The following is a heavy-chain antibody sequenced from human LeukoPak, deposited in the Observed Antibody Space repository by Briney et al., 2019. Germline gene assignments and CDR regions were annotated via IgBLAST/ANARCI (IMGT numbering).Heavy chain of an antibody. CDR1: GFTFSSYS. J-gene: IGHJ4*01. D-gene: IGHD2-21*02. Sequence: GGSLRLSCAASGFTFSSYSMSWVRQAPGKGLEWVSSISSSGTYKYYADSVKGRFTISRDNAKKSLYLQMTSLTAEDTAVYYCARDRGAYCGGDCYLGFDYWGRGTLVTVSS. CDR3: ARDRGAYCGGDCYLGFDY. CDR2: ISSSGTYK. V-gene: IGHV3-21*01.